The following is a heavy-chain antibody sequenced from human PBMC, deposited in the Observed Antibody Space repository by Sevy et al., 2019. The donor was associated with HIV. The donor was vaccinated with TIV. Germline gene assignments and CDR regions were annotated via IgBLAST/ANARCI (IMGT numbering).Heavy chain of an antibody. CDR3: ARDRYYDASGYYYYYYGMDV. V-gene: IGHV3-66*01. D-gene: IGHD3-22*01. CDR2: INSDVRT. Sequence: QLGGPLRPPCPAPGLTASENNMIWSRQPPGKGRKLAPVINSDVRTYYADSGKGRFTISRDNSKNTLYLHMNNLRPEDTAVYYCARDRYYDASGYYYYYYGMDVWGQGTTVTVSS. CDR1: GLTASENN. J-gene: IGHJ6*02.